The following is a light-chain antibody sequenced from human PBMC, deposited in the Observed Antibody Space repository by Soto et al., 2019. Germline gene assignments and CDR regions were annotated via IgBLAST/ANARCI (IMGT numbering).Light chain of an antibody. CDR3: QFYGDPSKT. CDR2: DAS. V-gene: IGKV3-20*01. CDR1: QTVSSNF. J-gene: IGKJ1*01. Sequence: EIVLTQSPGTLSLSPGERGTLSCRASQTVSSNFLAWYQQKPGQAPRLLIFDASTRATGIPDRFTGSGSGTDFTLTISRLEPEDFAVYYCQFYGDPSKTFGQGTMVDI.